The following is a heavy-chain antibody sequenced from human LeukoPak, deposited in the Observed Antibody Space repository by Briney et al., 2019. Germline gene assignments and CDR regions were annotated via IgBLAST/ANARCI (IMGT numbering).Heavy chain of an antibody. V-gene: IGHV3-64D*06. CDR2: ISSNGGST. D-gene: IGHD5-18*01. CDR3: VKDRVGSYGSGTLDY. J-gene: IGHJ4*02. Sequence: GGSLRLSCSASGFTFSGYAMHWVGQAPGKGLEYVSAISSNGGSTYYADSVKGRFTISRDNSKSTLYLQISSLRAEDTAVYYCVKDRVGSYGSGTLDYWGQGTLVTVSS. CDR1: GFTFSGYA.